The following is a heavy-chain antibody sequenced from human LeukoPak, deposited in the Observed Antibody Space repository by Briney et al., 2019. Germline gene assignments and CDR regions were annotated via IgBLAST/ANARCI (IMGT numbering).Heavy chain of an antibody. CDR1: GFTFSGYN. Sequence: GGSLRLSCAASGFTFSGYNMNWVRQAPGKGLEWVSSMHSSTSYIYYADSVKGRFTISRDDANNSLYLQMNSLRAEDTAVYYCTRDRPYSSTMDVWGKGTTFPVSS. CDR3: TRDRPYSSTMDV. J-gene: IGHJ6*03. CDR2: MHSSTSYI. V-gene: IGHV3-21*01. D-gene: IGHD6-13*01.